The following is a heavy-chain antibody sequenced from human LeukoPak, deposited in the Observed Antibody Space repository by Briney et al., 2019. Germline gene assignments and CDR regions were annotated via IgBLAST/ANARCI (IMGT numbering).Heavy chain of an antibody. Sequence: SETLSLTCTVSGGSISSYYWSWIRQPPGKGLEWIGYIYYSGSTNYSPSLKSRLTISVDTSKNQFSLKLSSVTAADTAVYYCARGSSVLNYFDSWGQGTLVTVSS. D-gene: IGHD6-6*01. CDR1: GGSISSYY. V-gene: IGHV4-59*01. J-gene: IGHJ4*02. CDR3: ARGSSVLNYFDS. CDR2: IYYSGST.